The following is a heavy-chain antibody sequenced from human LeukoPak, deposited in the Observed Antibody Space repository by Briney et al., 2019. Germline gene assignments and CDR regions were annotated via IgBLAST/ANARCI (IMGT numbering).Heavy chain of an antibody. D-gene: IGHD6-19*01. CDR1: GFTFSSYS. Sequence: PGGSLRLSCAASGFTFSSYSMNWVRQAPGKGLEWVSYISSSSITIYYTDSVKGRFTISRDNAKKSLYLQMNSLRAEDTAVYYCARDTSGWFDQWGQGTLVTVSS. CDR2: ISSSSITI. J-gene: IGHJ5*02. CDR3: ARDTSGWFDQ. V-gene: IGHV3-48*01.